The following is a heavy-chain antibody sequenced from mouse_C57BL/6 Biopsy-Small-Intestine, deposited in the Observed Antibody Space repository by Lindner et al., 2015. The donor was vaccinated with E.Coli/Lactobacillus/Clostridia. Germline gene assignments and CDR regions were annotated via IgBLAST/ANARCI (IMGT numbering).Heavy chain of an antibody. CDR3: ARDWDYFDY. CDR2: INPSSYCT. J-gene: IGHJ2*01. D-gene: IGHD4-1*01. V-gene: IGHV1-7*01. CDR1: GYTFTGYW. Sequence: VQLQESGAELAKPGASVKMSCKASGYTFTGYWIHWVKQRPGQGLEWIGFINPSSYCTEYNQKFKDKATLTADKSSSTAYMQLSSLTSEDSAVYYCARDWDYFDYWGQGTTLTVSS.